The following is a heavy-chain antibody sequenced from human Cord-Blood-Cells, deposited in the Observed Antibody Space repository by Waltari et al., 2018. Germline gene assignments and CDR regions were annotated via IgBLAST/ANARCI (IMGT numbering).Heavy chain of an antibody. D-gene: IGHD2-15*01. CDR3: ARGARLGYDAFDI. J-gene: IGHJ3*02. CDR1: GFTFSSYG. V-gene: IGHV3-33*01. Sequence: GFTFSSYGMHWVRQAPGKGLEWVAVIWYDGSNKYYADSGKGRFTISRDNSKNTLYLQMNSLRAEDTAVYYCARGARLGYDAFDIWGQGTMVTVSS. CDR2: IWYDGSNK.